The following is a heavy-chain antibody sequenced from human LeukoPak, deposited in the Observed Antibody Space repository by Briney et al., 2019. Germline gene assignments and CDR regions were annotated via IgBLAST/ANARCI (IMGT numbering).Heavy chain of an antibody. CDR3: ARDTKPMYYDFWSGYYTGGRSWFDP. J-gene: IGHJ5*02. D-gene: IGHD3-3*01. CDR2: INPSGGST. CDR1: GYTFTIYY. V-gene: IGHV1-46*01. Sequence: GASVTVSCMASGYTFTIYYMHWVRQAPGQGLEWMGIINPSGGSTSYAQKFQGRVTMTRDTSTSTVYMELSSLRSEDTAVYYCARDTKPMYYDFWSGYYTGGRSWFDPWGQGTLVTVSS.